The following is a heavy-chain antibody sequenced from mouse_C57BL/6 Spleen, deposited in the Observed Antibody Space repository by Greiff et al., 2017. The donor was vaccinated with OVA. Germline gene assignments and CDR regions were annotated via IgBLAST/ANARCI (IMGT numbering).Heavy chain of an antibody. CDR3: VRSSPLTGNFDY. V-gene: IGHV10-1*01. J-gene: IGHJ2*01. D-gene: IGHD4-1*01. Sequence: EVQLVESGGGLVQPKGSLKLSCAASGFSFNTYAMNWVRQAPGKGLEWVARIRSKSNNYATYYADSVKDRFTISRDDSESMLSLQMNNLKTEDTAMDYRVRSSPLTGNFDYWGQGTTLTVSS. CDR1: GFSFNTYA. CDR2: IRSKSNNYAT.